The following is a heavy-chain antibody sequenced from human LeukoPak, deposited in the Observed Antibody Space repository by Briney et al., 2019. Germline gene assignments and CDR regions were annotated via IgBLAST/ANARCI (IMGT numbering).Heavy chain of an antibody. D-gene: IGHD2-15*01. CDR3: ARDFMAYCSGGSCYFE. CDR1: GGSISSYY. Sequence: SETLSLTCTVSGGSISSYYWSWIRQPPGKGLEWIGYMYYSGNIDYNPSLKSRVTISVDTSTNQLSLNLSSVTAADTAVYYCARDFMAYCSGGSCYFEWGQGTLVTVSS. J-gene: IGHJ4*02. V-gene: IGHV4-59*01. CDR2: MYYSGNI.